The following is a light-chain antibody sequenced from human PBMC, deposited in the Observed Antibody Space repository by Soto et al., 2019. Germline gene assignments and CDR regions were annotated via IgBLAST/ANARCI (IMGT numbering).Light chain of an antibody. J-gene: IGKJ4*01. V-gene: IGKV3-11*01. CDR2: DAS. Sequence: EIVLTQSPATLSLSPGERATLSCRASQSFSNYLAWYQQKPGQAPRLLIYDASNRATGIPARFSGSGSGTDFTLTINSLEPEDFAVYYCQQRSHWPPVTFGGGTKVEIK. CDR1: QSFSNY. CDR3: QQRSHWPPVT.